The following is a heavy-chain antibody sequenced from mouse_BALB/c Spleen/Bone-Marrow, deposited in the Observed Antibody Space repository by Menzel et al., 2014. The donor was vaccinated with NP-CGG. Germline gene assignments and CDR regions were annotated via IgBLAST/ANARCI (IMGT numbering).Heavy chain of an antibody. V-gene: IGHV5-6*01. CDR1: GFTFNNYG. Sequence: EVKLVESGGDLVKPGGSPKLSCAASGFTFNNYGMSWVRQTPDKRLEWVATISSGGSYTYFPDSVKGRFTISRDNAKNTLYLQMNSLKSEDAAMYYCARLTPDYAMDYWGQGTSATVSS. CDR2: ISSGGSYT. J-gene: IGHJ4*01. D-gene: IGHD1-3*01. CDR3: ARLTPDYAMDY.